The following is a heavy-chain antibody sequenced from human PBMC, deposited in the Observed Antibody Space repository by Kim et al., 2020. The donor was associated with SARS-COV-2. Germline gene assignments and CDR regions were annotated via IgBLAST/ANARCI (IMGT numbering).Heavy chain of an antibody. D-gene: IGHD6-13*01. Sequence: ASVKVSCKASGYTFTSYGISWVRQAPGQGLEWMGWISAYNGNTNYAQKLQGRVTMTTDTSTSTAYMELRSLRSDDTAVYYCARVYSPRRIAAAGIDYWGQGTLVTVSS. V-gene: IGHV1-18*01. CDR1: GYTFTSYG. CDR2: ISAYNGNT. CDR3: ARVYSPRRIAAAGIDY. J-gene: IGHJ4*02.